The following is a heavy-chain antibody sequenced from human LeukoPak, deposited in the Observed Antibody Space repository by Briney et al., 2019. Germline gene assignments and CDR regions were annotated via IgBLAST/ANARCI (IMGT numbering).Heavy chain of an antibody. CDR2: IYYSGST. Sequence: SETLSLTCTVSGGSISSSSYYWGWIRQPPGKGLEWIGSIYYSGSTYYNPSLKSRVTISVDTSKNQFSLRLSSVTAADTAVYYCARLDYGGNPDYWGQGTLVTVSS. CDR3: ARLDYGGNPDY. J-gene: IGHJ4*02. D-gene: IGHD4-23*01. V-gene: IGHV4-39*07. CDR1: GGSISSSSYY.